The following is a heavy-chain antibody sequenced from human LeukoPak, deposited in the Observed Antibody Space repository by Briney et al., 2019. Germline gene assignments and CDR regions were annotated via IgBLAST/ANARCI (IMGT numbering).Heavy chain of an antibody. V-gene: IGHV3-23*01. J-gene: IGHJ4*02. CDR2: ISGSGGST. Sequence: GGSLRLSCAASGFTFTSYAMSWVRQAPGKRLEWVSTISGSGGSTYYADSVKGRFTISRDNSKNTLYLQMNSLRAEDTAVYYCAKELGFTMVRGVTRWGQGTLVTVSS. CDR3: AKELGFTMVRGVTR. CDR1: GFTFTSYA. D-gene: IGHD3-10*01.